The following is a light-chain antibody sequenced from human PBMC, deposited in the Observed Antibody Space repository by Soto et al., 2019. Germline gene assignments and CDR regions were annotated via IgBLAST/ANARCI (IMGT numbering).Light chain of an antibody. Sequence: EIVLTQSPATLSLSPGERSTLSCRASQSVSRYLFWYQQKPGLAPRLLIYDASNRATGVPARFSGSGSGTDYTLTISSLEPEDFEVYYCQHRSVWPVSFGQGTRLEIK. CDR1: QSVSRY. V-gene: IGKV3-11*01. CDR2: DAS. CDR3: QHRSVWPVS. J-gene: IGKJ5*01.